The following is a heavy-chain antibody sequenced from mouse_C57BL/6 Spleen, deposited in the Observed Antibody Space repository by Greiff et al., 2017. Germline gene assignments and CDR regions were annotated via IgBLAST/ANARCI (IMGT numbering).Heavy chain of an antibody. CDR1: GYTFTSYW. Sequence: QVHVKQSGAELVKPGASVKMSCKASGYTFTSYWITWVKQRPGQGLEWIGDIYPGSGSTNYNEKFKSKATLTVDTSSSTAYMQRSILTSEDSAVYYCARLADYYGSSPWFAYWGQGTLVTVSA. CDR3: ARLADYYGSSPWFAY. V-gene: IGHV1-55*01. J-gene: IGHJ3*01. CDR2: IYPGSGST. D-gene: IGHD1-1*01.